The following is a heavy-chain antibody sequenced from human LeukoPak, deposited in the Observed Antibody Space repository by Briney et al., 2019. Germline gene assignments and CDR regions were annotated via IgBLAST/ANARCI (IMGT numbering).Heavy chain of an antibody. Sequence: GGSLRLSCAASGFTFSSYWMSWVRQAPGKGLEWVVNIKQDGSEKYYVDSVKGRFTISRDNAKNSLYLQMNSLRAEDTAVYYCARDKTVTYYYDSSGYPYYMDVWGKGTTVTVSS. CDR1: GFTFSSYW. CDR3: ARDKTVTYYYDSSGYPYYMDV. J-gene: IGHJ6*03. CDR2: IKQDGSEK. D-gene: IGHD3-22*01. V-gene: IGHV3-7*01.